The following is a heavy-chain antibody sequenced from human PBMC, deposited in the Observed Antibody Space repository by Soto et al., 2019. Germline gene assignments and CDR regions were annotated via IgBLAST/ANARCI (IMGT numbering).Heavy chain of an antibody. Sequence: QITLKEPGPTLVKPTQTLTLTCTFSGFSVSSSEVGVGWIRQPAGKALEWLALMYGDGDKRYSPFLKGRLTITKDTSKNQVVLTMTNMDPVDTATYYCAHKVGRGAGMDVWGQGTTVTV. CDR3: AHKVGRGAGMDV. D-gene: IGHD1-26*01. CDR1: GFSVSSSEVG. CDR2: MYGDGDK. J-gene: IGHJ6*02. V-gene: IGHV2-5*02.